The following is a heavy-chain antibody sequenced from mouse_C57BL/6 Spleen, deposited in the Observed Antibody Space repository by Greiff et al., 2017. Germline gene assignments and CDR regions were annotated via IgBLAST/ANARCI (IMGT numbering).Heavy chain of an antibody. D-gene: IGHD2-3*01. CDR3: APIYDGPSWFAY. Sequence: VQLQQSGAELVKPGASVKLSCTASGFNIKDYYMHWVKQRTEQGLEWIGRIDPEDGETKYAPKFQGKATLTADTSSNTAYLQLSSLTSEDTAVYYCAPIYDGPSWFAYWGQGTLVTVSA. J-gene: IGHJ3*01. V-gene: IGHV14-2*01. CDR1: GFNIKDYY. CDR2: IDPEDGET.